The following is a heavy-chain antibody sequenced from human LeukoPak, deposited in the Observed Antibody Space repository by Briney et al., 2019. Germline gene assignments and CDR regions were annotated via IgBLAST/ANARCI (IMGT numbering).Heavy chain of an antibody. CDR1: GFTFSSYW. Sequence: GGSLGLSCAASGFTFSSYWMSWVRQAPGKGLEWVANVKQDESEKYYVDSLKGRFTISRDNAKNSLYLQMNSLRAEDTAVYYCARDKIEGPTKLDYWGQGILVTVSS. CDR3: ARDKIEGPTKLDY. CDR2: VKQDESEK. D-gene: IGHD1-1*01. V-gene: IGHV3-7*01. J-gene: IGHJ4*02.